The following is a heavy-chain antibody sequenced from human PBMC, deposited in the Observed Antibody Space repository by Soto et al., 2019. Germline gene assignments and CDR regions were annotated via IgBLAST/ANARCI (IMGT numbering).Heavy chain of an antibody. J-gene: IGHJ6*02. CDR2: IYYSGST. CDR1: GGSISSYY. CDR3: ARADDLGYGMDV. D-gene: IGHD3-16*01. Sequence: SETLSLTCTVSGGSISSYYWSWIRQPPGKGLEWIGYIYYSGSTNYNPSLKSRVTISVDTSKNQFSLKLSSVTAADMAVYYCARADDLGYGMDVWGQGTTVTVSS. V-gene: IGHV4-59*01.